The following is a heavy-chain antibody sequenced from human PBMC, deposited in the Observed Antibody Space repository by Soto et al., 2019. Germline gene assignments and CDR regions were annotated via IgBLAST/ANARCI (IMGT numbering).Heavy chain of an antibody. Sequence: GGSLRLSCAASGFTFSSYAMSWVRQAPGKGLEWVSAISGSGGSTYYADSVKGRFTISRDNSKNTLYLQMNSLRAEDTAVYYCAKDKIAVAGPRNPYYYYGMDVWGQGTTVTVSS. CDR1: GFTFSSYA. CDR3: AKDKIAVAGPRNPYYYYGMDV. J-gene: IGHJ6*02. D-gene: IGHD6-19*01. V-gene: IGHV3-23*01. CDR2: ISGSGGST.